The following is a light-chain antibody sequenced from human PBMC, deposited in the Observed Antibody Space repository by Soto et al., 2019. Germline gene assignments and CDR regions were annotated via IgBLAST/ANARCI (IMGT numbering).Light chain of an antibody. CDR3: QQYGSSPLMYT. CDR1: QSVSSSY. Sequence: EIVLTQSPGTLSLSPGERATLSCRASQSVSSSYLAWYQQKPGQAPRLLIYGASSRATGIPDRFSGSGPGTDFTLTISRLEPEDFAVYYCQQYGSSPLMYTFGQGTKLEIK. V-gene: IGKV3-20*01. CDR2: GAS. J-gene: IGKJ2*01.